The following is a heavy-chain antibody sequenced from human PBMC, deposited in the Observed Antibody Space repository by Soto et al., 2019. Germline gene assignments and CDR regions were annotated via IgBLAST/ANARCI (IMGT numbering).Heavy chain of an antibody. J-gene: IGHJ4*02. CDR3: ARMRGLGEISPYLDY. V-gene: IGHV4-59*01. D-gene: IGHD3-16*01. CDR2: IYYSGRT. Sequence: QVQLQESGPGLVKPSETLSLTCSISGGSISDYQWSWIRQPPGKGLEWIGYIYYSGRTNYNPSLKSRLTISLDTSTRQFSLRLRSVTAADTALYYCARMRGLGEISPYLDYWGQGALVTVSS. CDR1: GGSISDYQ.